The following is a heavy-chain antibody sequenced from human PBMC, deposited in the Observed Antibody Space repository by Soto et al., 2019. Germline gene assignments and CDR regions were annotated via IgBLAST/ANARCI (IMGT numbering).Heavy chain of an antibody. J-gene: IGHJ6*02. CDR1: GYTFTSYG. D-gene: IGHD2-21*02. V-gene: IGHV1-18*01. CDR3: ARVSVVTSYYYYGMDV. CDR2: ISAYNGNT. Sequence: ASVKVSCKASGYTFTSYGMSWVRQAPGQGLEWMGWISAYNGNTNYAQKLQGRVTMTTDTSTSTAYMELRSLRSDDTAVYYCARVSVVTSYYYYGMDVWGQGTTVTVSS.